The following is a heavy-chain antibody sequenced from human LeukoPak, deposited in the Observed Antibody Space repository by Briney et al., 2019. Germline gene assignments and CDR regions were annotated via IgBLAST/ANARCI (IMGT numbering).Heavy chain of an antibody. CDR2: ISAYNGNT. CDR3: ARVVLLWIGSSSPLMYGMDV. D-gene: IGHD3-10*01. J-gene: IGHJ6*02. CDR1: GYTFINYA. Sequence: GASVKVSCKASGYTFINYAINWVRQAPGQGLEWMGWISAYNGNTNYARKLQGRATMTTDTSTNTAYMELRGLRSDDTAVYYCARVVLLWIGSSSPLMYGMDVWGQGTTVTVSS. V-gene: IGHV1-18*01.